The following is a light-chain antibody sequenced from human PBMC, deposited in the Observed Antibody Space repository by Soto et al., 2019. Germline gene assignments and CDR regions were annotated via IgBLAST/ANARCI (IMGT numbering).Light chain of an antibody. CDR3: MQAIQSPWT. J-gene: IGKJ1*01. V-gene: IGKV2-28*01. CDR2: ACS. CDR1: QSLLHTNGYTF. Sequence: AMSQSPVSLPVTPGEPASISCTSSQSLLHTNGYTFVYWYLQKPGQSPQLLFYACSKRASGVPDRCSGSGSGANFTLKSSIVEAEDVGVYYCMQAIQSPWTFGQGTKVDIK.